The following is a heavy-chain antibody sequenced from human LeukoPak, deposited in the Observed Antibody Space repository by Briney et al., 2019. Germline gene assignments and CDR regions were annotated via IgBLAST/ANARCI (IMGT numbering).Heavy chain of an antibody. Sequence: GGSLRLSCAASGFTFSDYYMSRLHQAPGKGLEWVSYISSSGSTIYYADSVKGRFTISRDNAKNSLYLQMNSLRAEDTAVYYCARCLMVRGTGELFDYWGQGTLVTVSS. CDR2: ISSSGSTI. CDR3: ARCLMVRGTGELFDY. D-gene: IGHD3-10*01. V-gene: IGHV3-11*01. CDR1: GFTFSDYY. J-gene: IGHJ4*02.